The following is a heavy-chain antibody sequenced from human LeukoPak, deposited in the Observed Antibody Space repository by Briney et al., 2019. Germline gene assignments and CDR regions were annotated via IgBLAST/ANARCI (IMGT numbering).Heavy chain of an antibody. V-gene: IGHV1-2*06. J-gene: IGHJ4*02. D-gene: IGHD2-15*01. CDR1: ECSVRNEC. CDR3: ARDPVVVTGNKRKPFDY. CDR2: INPSSGGK. Sequence: ASEVVSPMVAECSVRNECRSWWWPSHGKRLEWMGRINPSSGGKNYAQKFQGRVTMTTDTSTSTAYMELRSLRSDDTAVYYCARDPVVVTGNKRKPFDYWGQGTLVTVSS.